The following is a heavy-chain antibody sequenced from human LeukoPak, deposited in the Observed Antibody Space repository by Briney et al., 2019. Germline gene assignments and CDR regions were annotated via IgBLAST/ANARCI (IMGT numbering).Heavy chain of an antibody. CDR2: INHSGST. J-gene: IGHJ6*03. Sequence: SETLSLTCTVSGGSISSYYWSWIRQPPGKGLEWIGEINHSGSTTYNPSLKSRVTISVDTSKNQFSLKLSSVTAADTAVYYCAREVGCSSTSCYHYYYYMDVWGKGTTVTVSS. D-gene: IGHD2-2*01. CDR3: AREVGCSSTSCYHYYYYMDV. V-gene: IGHV4-59*01. CDR1: GGSISSYY.